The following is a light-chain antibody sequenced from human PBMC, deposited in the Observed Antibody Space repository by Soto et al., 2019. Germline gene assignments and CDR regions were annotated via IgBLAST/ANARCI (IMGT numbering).Light chain of an antibody. CDR3: QQRHNWPIT. Sequence: DIQMTQSPSSLSASVGDRVTITCQASQDISNYLNWYQQKPGKAPKLLIYDASNLETGVPSRFSGSGSGTDFTFTISSLEPEDFGVYYCQQRHNWPITFGQGTRLEIK. CDR1: QDISNY. V-gene: IGKV1-33*01. CDR2: DAS. J-gene: IGKJ5*01.